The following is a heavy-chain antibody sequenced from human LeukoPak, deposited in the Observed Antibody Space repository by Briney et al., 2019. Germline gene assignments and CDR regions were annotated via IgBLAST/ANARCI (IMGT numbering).Heavy chain of an antibody. D-gene: IGHD6-19*01. Sequence: GGSLRLSCAASGFTFSSYWMHWVRQAPGKGLVRVSRINSDGSSTSYADSVKGRFTISRDNAKNTLYLQMNSLRAEDTAVYYCARMRGSSGWGYYYYYMDVWGKGTTVTISS. CDR3: ARMRGSSGWGYYYYYMDV. V-gene: IGHV3-74*01. CDR1: GFTFSSYW. J-gene: IGHJ6*03. CDR2: INSDGSST.